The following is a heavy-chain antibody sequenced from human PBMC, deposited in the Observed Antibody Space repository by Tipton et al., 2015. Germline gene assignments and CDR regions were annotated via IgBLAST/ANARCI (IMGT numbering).Heavy chain of an antibody. V-gene: IGHV4-61*03. CDR2: LWKSGGT. CDR1: GDSVSRGSS. D-gene: IGHD3-16*01. J-gene: IGHJ4*02. CDR3: ARLHPGDD. Sequence: TLSLTCTVSGDSVSRGSSWSWIRQPPGKALEWIGFLWKSGGTAYSSALEGRATISADTSENRFSLNLKSMTAADTAVYFCARLHPGDDWGPGVLVTVSS.